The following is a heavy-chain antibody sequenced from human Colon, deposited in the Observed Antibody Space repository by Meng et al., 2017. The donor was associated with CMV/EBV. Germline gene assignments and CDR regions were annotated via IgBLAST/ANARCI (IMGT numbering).Heavy chain of an antibody. CDR2: ISISATKI. CDR1: GFTFSSYT. Sequence: GSLKISCGTSGFTFSSYTMHWVRQAPGKGLEWVSSISISATKIYYADSVRGRFTVSRDDATDSLYLQLNSLRAEDTALYYCARDKGILGGTFDYWGQGTLVTVSS. J-gene: IGHJ4*02. V-gene: IGHV3-21*01. D-gene: IGHD1-26*01. CDR3: ARDKGILGGTFDY.